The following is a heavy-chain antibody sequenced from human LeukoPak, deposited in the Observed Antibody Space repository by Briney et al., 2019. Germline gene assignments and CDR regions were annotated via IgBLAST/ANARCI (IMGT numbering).Heavy chain of an antibody. CDR1: GFTFSSYG. CDR3: AKDYPIYCSSTSCASCDL. CDR2: IRCDGSNK. V-gene: IGHV3-30*02. D-gene: IGHD2-2*01. J-gene: IGHJ4*02. Sequence: GGSLRLSCAASGFTFSSYGMHWVRQAPGKGLEWVAFIRCDGSNKYYADSVKGQFTISRDNSKNTLYLQMNSLRAEDRAVYYCAKDYPIYCSSTSCASCDLWGEGTVHTVLS.